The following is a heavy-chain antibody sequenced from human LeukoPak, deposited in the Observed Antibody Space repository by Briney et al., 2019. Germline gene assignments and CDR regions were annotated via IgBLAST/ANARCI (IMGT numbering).Heavy chain of an antibody. Sequence: ASVKVSCKASGYTFTGYYMHWVRQAPGQGLEWVGWINPNSGGTNYAQKFQGRVTMTRDTSISTAYMELSRLRSDDTAVYYCARDVAGWRDLLGYWGQGTLVTVSS. CDR2: INPNSGGT. D-gene: IGHD6-19*01. J-gene: IGHJ4*02. CDR1: GYTFTGYY. CDR3: ARDVAGWRDLLGY. V-gene: IGHV1-2*02.